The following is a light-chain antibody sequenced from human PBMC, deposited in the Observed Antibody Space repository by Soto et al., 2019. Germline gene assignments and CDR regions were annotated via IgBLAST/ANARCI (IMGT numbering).Light chain of an antibody. CDR3: QQYNKWPPIT. CDR2: GAS. V-gene: IGKV3-15*01. Sequence: EMVMTQFPATLSVSQGERVTLSCRASQSVSSNLAWYQQKPGQAPRLLIFGASTRATGIPARFSGSGSGTEFTLTISSLQSEDFAVYYCQQYNKWPPITFGQGTRLEI. CDR1: QSVSSN. J-gene: IGKJ5*01.